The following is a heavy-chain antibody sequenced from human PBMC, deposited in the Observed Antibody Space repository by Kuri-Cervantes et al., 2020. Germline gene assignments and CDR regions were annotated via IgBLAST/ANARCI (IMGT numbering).Heavy chain of an antibody. J-gene: IGHJ6*02. CDR1: GFTFDDYA. CDR3: ASSRDCSSTSCYIFPDYYYYYGMDV. Sequence: GGSLRLSCAASGFTFDDYAMHWVRQAPGKGLEWVSGISWNSGSIGYADSVKGRFAISRDNAKNSQYLQMNSLRAEDTAVYYCASSRDCSSTSCYIFPDYYYYYGMDVWGQGTTVTVSS. V-gene: IGHV3-9*01. CDR2: ISWNSGSI. D-gene: IGHD2-2*02.